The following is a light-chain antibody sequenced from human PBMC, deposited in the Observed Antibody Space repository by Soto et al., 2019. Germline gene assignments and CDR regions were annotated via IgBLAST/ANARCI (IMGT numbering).Light chain of an antibody. J-gene: IGKJ5*01. CDR3: QQRSNWIT. Sequence: EIVMTQSPATLSVSPGERATLSCRASQSVSSNLAWYQQKPGQAPRLLIYDASNRVTGIPARFSGSGSGTDFTLTISSLEPEDFAIYYCQQRSNWITFGQGTRLEIK. CDR2: DAS. V-gene: IGKV3-11*01. CDR1: QSVSSN.